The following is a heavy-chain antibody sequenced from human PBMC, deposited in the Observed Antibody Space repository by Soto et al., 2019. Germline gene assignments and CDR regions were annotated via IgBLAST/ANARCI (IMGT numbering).Heavy chain of an antibody. CDR1: GFTFSSYA. Sequence: QVQLVESGGGVVQPGRSLRLSCAASGFTFSSYAMHWVRQAPGKGLEWVAVISYDGSNKYYADSVKGRFTISRDNSKNTLYLQMNSLRAEDTAVYYCAREGAPYCSSTSCSGHNWFDPWGQGTLVTVSS. J-gene: IGHJ5*02. CDR3: AREGAPYCSSTSCSGHNWFDP. CDR2: ISYDGSNK. V-gene: IGHV3-30-3*01. D-gene: IGHD2-2*01.